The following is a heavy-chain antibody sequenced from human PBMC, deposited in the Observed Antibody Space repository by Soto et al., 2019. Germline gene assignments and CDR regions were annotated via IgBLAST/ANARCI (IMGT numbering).Heavy chain of an antibody. D-gene: IGHD5-18*01. CDR3: VRDPYLHTAGRLASLHY. J-gene: IGHJ4*02. CDR1: GFSFRSYA. CDR2: IWYDGVNK. Sequence: PGGSLRLSCAASGFSFRSYAMHWVRQAPGKGLEWVAVIWYDGVNKYYADSVKGRFTISRDSSNNTLYVQMNSLKAEDTAVYYCVRDPYLHTAGRLASLHYWGPGTLVTVSS. V-gene: IGHV3-33*08.